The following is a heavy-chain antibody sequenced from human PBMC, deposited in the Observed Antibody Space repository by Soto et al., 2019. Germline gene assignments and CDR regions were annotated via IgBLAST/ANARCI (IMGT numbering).Heavy chain of an antibody. Sequence: QLQLRESGSGLVKPSQTLSLTCAVSGGSISSGGYSWSWIRQPPGKGLEWIGYIYHSGSTYYNPSLKSRVTISVDRSKNQFSLKLSSVTAADTAVYYCARGAPVVNDYWGQGTLVTVSS. CDR3: ARGAPVVNDY. CDR1: GGSISSGGYS. J-gene: IGHJ4*02. D-gene: IGHD3-22*01. CDR2: IYHSGST. V-gene: IGHV4-30-2*01.